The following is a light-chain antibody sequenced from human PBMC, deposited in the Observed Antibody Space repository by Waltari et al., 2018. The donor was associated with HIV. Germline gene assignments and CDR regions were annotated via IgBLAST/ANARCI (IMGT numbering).Light chain of an antibody. CDR1: QSISTY. V-gene: IGKV1-39*01. J-gene: IGKJ2*01. CDR2: AAS. Sequence: DIQMTQSPSPLSASVGDRVTITCRASQSISTYLNWYQKKSGKAPKLLIYAASSLQSGVPSRFSGSGSGTDFTLTISSLQPEDFATYYCQQSYSTLYFGQGTKLEIK. CDR3: QQSYSTLY.